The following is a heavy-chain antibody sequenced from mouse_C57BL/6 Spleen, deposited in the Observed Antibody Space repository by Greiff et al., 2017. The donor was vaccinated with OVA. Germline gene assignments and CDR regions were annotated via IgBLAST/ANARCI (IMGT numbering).Heavy chain of an antibody. CDR3: ARSGNYYGRFAY. V-gene: IGHV1-50*01. D-gene: IGHD1-2*01. CDR1: GYTFTSYW. J-gene: IGHJ3*01. CDR2: IDPSDSYT. Sequence: QVQLKQPGAELVKPGASVKLFCKASGYTFTSYWMQWVKQRPGQGLVWIGEIDPSDSYTKYNQKFKGKATMAVATSSSTAYMQLSSLTSEDSAVYYCARSGNYYGRFAYWGQGTLVTVSA.